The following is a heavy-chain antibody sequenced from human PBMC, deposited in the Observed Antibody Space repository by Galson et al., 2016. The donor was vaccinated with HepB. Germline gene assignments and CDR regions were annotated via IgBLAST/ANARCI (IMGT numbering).Heavy chain of an antibody. Sequence: QSGAEVTQPGESLKISCKALGSSFTTYWIGWVRQMPGKGLEWMGLIYPDDSDTSYGPSFQGQVTISADKSTNTAYLQWRSLKASDTAMYYCVRQWDFDYWGQGTLVTVSS. V-gene: IGHV5-51*01. CDR3: VRQWDFDY. CDR2: IYPDDSDT. D-gene: IGHD1-26*01. J-gene: IGHJ4*02. CDR1: GSSFTTYW.